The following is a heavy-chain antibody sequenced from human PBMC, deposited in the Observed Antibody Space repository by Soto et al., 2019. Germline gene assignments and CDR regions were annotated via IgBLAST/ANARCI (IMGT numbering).Heavy chain of an antibody. J-gene: IGHJ4*02. CDR2: MSPSSGTT. V-gene: IGHV1-8*01. CDR3: ARTIFGVATYYFDD. Sequence: QVQLVQSGAEVKKPGASVKVSCKASGYTFTSYDLSWVRQATGQGLGWMGLMSPSSGTTGFGQKVQALVTVTRDTAISTAYMEVTSLTSEDTAVYYCARTIFGVATYYFDDCGQGTLVTVSS. CDR1: GYTFTSYD. D-gene: IGHD3-3*01.